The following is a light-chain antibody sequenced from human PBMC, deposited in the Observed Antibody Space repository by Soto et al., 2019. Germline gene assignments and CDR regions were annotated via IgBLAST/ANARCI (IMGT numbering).Light chain of an antibody. J-gene: IGKJ3*01. CDR2: DTS. Sequence: EIVLTQSAATLSLSPGERATLSCRASQSISTYLAWYQHKAGQPPRLLIYDTSSRATGIPARFSGSGSGTDFTLTICSLEPEDFAVYYCQQRGRRLTFGPGIRVDIK. CDR3: QQRGRRLT. CDR1: QSISTY. V-gene: IGKV3-11*01.